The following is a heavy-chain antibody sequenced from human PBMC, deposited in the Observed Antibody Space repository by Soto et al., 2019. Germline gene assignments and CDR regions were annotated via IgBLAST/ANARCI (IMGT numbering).Heavy chain of an antibody. CDR3: ATTPHGSGSYYGAY. CDR1: GFTFSKNA. D-gene: IGHD3-10*01. CDR2: ISGSSSST. Sequence: PGGSLRLSCAASGFTFSKNAMTWVRQAPGKGLEWVSAISGSSSSTYSADSVKGRFTNSRDNSKNTLYLQMNSLRAEDTAIYYCATTPHGSGSYYGAYWGQGTLVTVSS. J-gene: IGHJ4*02. V-gene: IGHV3-23*01.